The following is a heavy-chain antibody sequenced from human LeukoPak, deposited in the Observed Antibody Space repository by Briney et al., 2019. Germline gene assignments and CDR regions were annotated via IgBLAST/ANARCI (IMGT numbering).Heavy chain of an antibody. D-gene: IGHD4-17*01. CDR2: TSSSDAGT. CDR1: GFTLSSYA. J-gene: IGHJ4*02. Sequence: PGGSLRLSCAASGFTLSSYAMSWVRQAPGKGLEWVSATSSSDAGTYYADSVRGRFTISRDNSKNTLYLQMNSLRAEDTAVYYCARDTVTTMQYFDYWGQGTLVTVSS. V-gene: IGHV3-23*01. CDR3: ARDTVTTMQYFDY.